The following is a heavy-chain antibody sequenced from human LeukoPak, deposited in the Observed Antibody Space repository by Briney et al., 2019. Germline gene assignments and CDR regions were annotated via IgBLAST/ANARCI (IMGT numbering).Heavy chain of an antibody. D-gene: IGHD2-15*01. CDR1: GYSFTDYW. CDR3: ARVHSACSGGSCYYYGMDV. V-gene: IGHV5-51*01. CDR2: IYPGDSDT. J-gene: IGHJ6*02. Sequence: GESLKISCEGSGYSFTDYWIGWVRQMPGKGLEWMGVIYPGDSDTKYSLSFQGQVTISADKSISAAYLQWSSLKASDTAIYYCARVHSACSGGSCYYYGMDVWGQGTTVTVTS.